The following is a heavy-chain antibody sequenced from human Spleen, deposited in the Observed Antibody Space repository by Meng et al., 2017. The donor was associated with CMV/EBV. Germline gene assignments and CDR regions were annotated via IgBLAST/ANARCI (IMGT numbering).Heavy chain of an antibody. V-gene: IGHV4-59*01. D-gene: IGHD1-26*01. Sequence: LRLSCAASGFTFSTYAMSWIRQPPGKTLEWIGYIYFSGNTKYNPSLKSRVTISEDTSKNQFSLKLSSVTAADTAIYYCARQWGSYYFDLWGRGSLVTVSS. CDR3: ARQWGSYYFDL. J-gene: IGHJ2*01. CDR1: GFTFSTYA. CDR2: IYFSGNT.